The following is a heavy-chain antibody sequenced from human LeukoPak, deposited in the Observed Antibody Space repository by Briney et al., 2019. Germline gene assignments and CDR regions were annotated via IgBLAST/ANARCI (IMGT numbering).Heavy chain of an antibody. V-gene: IGHV3-30*01. CDR2: ISYDGSNK. CDR3: ARGPGPIAGAKNPFDI. Sequence: GGSLRLSWAASGFTFSAYAMHWVRQAPGKGLEGVAVISYDGSNKYYADSVKGRFTISGDKSKDTLYLQMNSLRPEDTAVYYCARGPGPIAGAKNPFDIWGQGTMVTVSS. CDR1: GFTFSAYA. J-gene: IGHJ3*02. D-gene: IGHD1-26*01.